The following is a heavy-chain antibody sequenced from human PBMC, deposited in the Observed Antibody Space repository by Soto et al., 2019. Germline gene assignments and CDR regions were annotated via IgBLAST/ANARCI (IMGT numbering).Heavy chain of an antibody. J-gene: IGHJ4*02. CDR2: INADNGNT. CDR1: GYTFTSYG. D-gene: IGHD2-21*02. Sequence: GASVKVSCKASGYTFTSYGISWVRQAPGQGLEWMGWINADNGNTKYSQKFQGRVTITRDTSASTAYMELSSLRSDDTAVYYCARSIVVVTAADYWGQGTLVTVSS. CDR3: ARSIVVVTAADY. V-gene: IGHV1-18*01.